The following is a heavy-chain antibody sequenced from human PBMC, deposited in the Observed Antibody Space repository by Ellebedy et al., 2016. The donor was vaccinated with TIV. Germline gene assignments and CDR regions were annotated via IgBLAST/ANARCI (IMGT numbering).Heavy chain of an antibody. Sequence: SETLSLXCAVSRGSVSTGNYYWSWIRQPTGKGLEWIGYVYYSGSTNYNPPLESRVTISSDPSRNQFSLKLRSVTAADTAVYYCARGYCSSISCFDYWGQGTLVTVSS. J-gene: IGHJ4*02. V-gene: IGHV4-61*01. CDR1: RGSVSTGNYY. CDR3: ARGYCSSISCFDY. CDR2: VYYSGST. D-gene: IGHD2-2*01.